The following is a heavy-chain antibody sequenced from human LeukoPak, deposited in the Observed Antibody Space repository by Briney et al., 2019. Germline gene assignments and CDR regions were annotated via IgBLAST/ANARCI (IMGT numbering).Heavy chain of an antibody. D-gene: IGHD5-24*01. J-gene: IGHJ4*02. CDR3: ARDPRGYNYQYYFDY. CDR2: ISSSSSTI. Sequence: RGGSQRLSCAAAGFTFSSYSMNWVRQAPGRGLEWVSYISSSSSTIYYADSVKGRFTISRDNAKNSLYLQMNSLRAEDTAVYYCARDPRGYNYQYYFDYWAREPWSPSPQ. CDR1: GFTFSSYS. V-gene: IGHV3-48*01.